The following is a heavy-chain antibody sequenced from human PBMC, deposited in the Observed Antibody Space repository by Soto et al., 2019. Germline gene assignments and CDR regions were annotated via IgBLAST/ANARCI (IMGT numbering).Heavy chain of an antibody. CDR2: INPDSGAT. J-gene: IGHJ4*02. Sequence: HEHLVQSGAEVKRPGASLKVSCKASGYSFTGYYIHWVRQAPGQGLEWMGWINPDSGATNYAQNFQGRVTLTSDTPITTASMDLTSLTSDDTAVYYCARGDDGTGGYPFPYFDYWGQGTLVIVSS. CDR3: ARGDDGTGGYPFPYFDY. CDR1: GYSFTGYY. D-gene: IGHD2-8*02. V-gene: IGHV1-2*02.